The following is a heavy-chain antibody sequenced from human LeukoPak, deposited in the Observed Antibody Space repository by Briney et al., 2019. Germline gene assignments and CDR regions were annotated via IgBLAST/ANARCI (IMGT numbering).Heavy chain of an antibody. J-gene: IGHJ4*02. CDR3: AHRRMVRGVIN. Sequence: SGPTLVNPTQTLTLTCTFSGFSLSTSGMCVSWIRQPPGKALEWLALIYWDDDKRYSPSLKSRVIITKDTSKNQVVLTMTNMDPVDTATYYCAHRRMVRGVINWGQGTLVTVSP. CDR1: GFSLSTSGMC. CDR2: IYWDDDK. V-gene: IGHV2-5*08. D-gene: IGHD3-10*01.